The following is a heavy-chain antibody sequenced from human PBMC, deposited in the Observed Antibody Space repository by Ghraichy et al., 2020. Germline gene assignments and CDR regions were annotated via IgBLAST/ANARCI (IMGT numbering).Heavy chain of an antibody. Sequence: GGSLRLSCTASGFIFSNFGMQWVRQAPGKGLEWVAGISFNGKYKYHADSVKGRFTVSRDNSNDIVSLQMNTLRPEDTAVYYCASAFRAESDGWADFLYWGQGVLVTVSS. V-gene: IGHV3-30*04. CDR1: GFIFSNFG. CDR2: ISFNGKYK. D-gene: IGHD3-3*01. J-gene: IGHJ4*02. CDR3: ASAFRAESDGWADFLY.